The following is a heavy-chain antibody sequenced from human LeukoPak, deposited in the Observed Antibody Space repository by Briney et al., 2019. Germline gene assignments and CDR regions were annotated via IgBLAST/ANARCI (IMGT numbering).Heavy chain of an antibody. CDR2: MNPNSGNT. CDR1: GYTFTSYD. D-gene: IGHD6-19*01. CDR3: AIDPTHSSGWSDDY. J-gene: IGHJ4*02. Sequence: ASVKVSCKASGYTFTSYDISWVRQATGQGLEWMGWMNPNSGNTGYAQKFQGRVTMTRNTSISTAYMELSSLRSEDTAVYYCAIDPTHSSGWSDDYWGQGTLVTVSS. V-gene: IGHV1-8*01.